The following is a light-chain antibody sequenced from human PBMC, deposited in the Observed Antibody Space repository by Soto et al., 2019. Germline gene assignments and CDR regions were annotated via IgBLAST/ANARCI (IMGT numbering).Light chain of an antibody. CDR1: QSVRSW. V-gene: IGKV1-5*01. Sequence: DIRMTQSPATLSASVGDRVTLTCRASQSVRSWLAWYQQKPGTAPKLLIFDASRLESGVPSRFRGSASGTEFTLTISSLQPDDFATYYCQQYDNYPLTFGGGTKVDIK. CDR2: DAS. J-gene: IGKJ4*01. CDR3: QQYDNYPLT.